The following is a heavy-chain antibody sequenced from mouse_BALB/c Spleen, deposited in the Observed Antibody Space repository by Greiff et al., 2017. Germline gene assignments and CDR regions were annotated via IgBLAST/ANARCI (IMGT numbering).Heavy chain of an antibody. CDR3: ARETSYYGNYDSMDY. Sequence: EVQVVESGAELVKPGASVKLSCTASGFNIKDTYMHWVKQRPEQGLEWIGRIDPANGNTKYDPKFQGKATITADTSSNTAYLQLSSLTSEDTAVYYCARETSYYGNYDSMDYWGQGTSVTVSS. J-gene: IGHJ4*01. D-gene: IGHD2-1*01. CDR1: GFNIKDTY. V-gene: IGHV14-3*02. CDR2: IDPANGNT.